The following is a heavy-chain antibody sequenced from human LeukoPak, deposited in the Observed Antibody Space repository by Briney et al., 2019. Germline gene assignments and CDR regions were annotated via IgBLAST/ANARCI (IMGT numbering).Heavy chain of an antibody. V-gene: IGHV3-48*03. D-gene: IGHD3-10*01. CDR3: AREGAGIMVRGVILDY. J-gene: IGHJ4*02. CDR2: LSSSGSTI. CDR1: GFTFSNYE. Sequence: GGSLRLSCAASGFTFSNYEMNWVRQAPGTGLEWLSYLSSSGSTIYYADSVKGRFTVSRDNAKNSLYLQMNSLGAEDMALYYCAREGAGIMVRGVILDYWGQGALVTVSS.